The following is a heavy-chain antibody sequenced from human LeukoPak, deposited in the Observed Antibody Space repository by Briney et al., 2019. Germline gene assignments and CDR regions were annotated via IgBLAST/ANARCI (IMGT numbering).Heavy chain of an antibody. CDR3: ARMQEGAPYHFDY. Sequence: GASVKVSCKASGGTFSSYAISWVRQAPGQGLEWMGGIIPIFGTANYAQKFQGRVTITADESTSTAYMELSSLRSEDTAVYYCARMQEGAPYHFDYWGQGTLVTVSS. CDR2: IIPIFGTA. D-gene: IGHD3-16*01. V-gene: IGHV1-69*13. J-gene: IGHJ4*02. CDR1: GGTFSSYA.